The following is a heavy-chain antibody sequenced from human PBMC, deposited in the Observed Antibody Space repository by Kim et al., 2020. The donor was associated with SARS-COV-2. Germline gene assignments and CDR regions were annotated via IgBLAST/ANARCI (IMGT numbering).Heavy chain of an antibody. D-gene: IGHD1-7*01. Sequence: SETLSLTCTVSGGSISSSSYYWGWIRQPPGKGLEWIGSIYYSGSTYYNPSLKSRVTISVDTSKNQFSLKLSSVTAADTAVYYCVVFLGGITGTTYYWGQGTLVTGSS. J-gene: IGHJ4*02. V-gene: IGHV4-39*01. CDR1: GGSISSSSYY. CDR3: VVFLGGITGTTYY. CDR2: IYYSGST.